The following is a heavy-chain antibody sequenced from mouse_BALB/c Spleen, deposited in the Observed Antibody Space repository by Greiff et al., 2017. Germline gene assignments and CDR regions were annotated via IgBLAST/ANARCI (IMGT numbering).Heavy chain of an antibody. Sequence: EVKLEESGGGLVQPGGSMKLSCVASGFTFSNYWMNWVRQSPEKGLEWVAEIRLKSNNYATHYAESVKGRFTISRDDSKSSVYLQMNNLRAEDTGIYYCTRVYYGYDGTGFDYWGQGTTLTVSS. V-gene: IGHV6-6*02. CDR1: GFTFSNYW. CDR2: IRLKSNNYAT. J-gene: IGHJ2*01. CDR3: TRVYYGYDGTGFDY. D-gene: IGHD2-2*01.